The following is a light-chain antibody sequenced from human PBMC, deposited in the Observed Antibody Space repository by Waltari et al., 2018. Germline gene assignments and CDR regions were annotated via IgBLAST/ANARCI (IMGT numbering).Light chain of an antibody. V-gene: IGLV3-10*01. Sequence: SYELRQPPSVSVYPGQTARITCLGDALPRNYAYWYQQKSGQPPVMVIYEDMKRPSGIPERVSGSNSGAVATLTISGAQFDDEADYYCLSADHSVDHRVFGGGTKLTVL. CDR2: EDM. CDR1: ALPRNY. CDR3: LSADHSVDHRV. J-gene: IGLJ3*02.